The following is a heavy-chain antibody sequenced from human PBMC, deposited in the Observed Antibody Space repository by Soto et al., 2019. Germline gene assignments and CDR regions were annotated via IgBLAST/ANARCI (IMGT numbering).Heavy chain of an antibody. CDR2: IYPGDSDT. Sequence: PGESLKISCKGSGYSFSSHWIGWVRQMPGKGLDWMGIIYPGDSDTRYSPSFQGQVLISADTSISTAYLQWSSLKASDTAMYYCARRGHGSGSYHAFDTWGQGALVKVSS. V-gene: IGHV5-51*01. J-gene: IGHJ4*02. CDR3: ARRGHGSGSYHAFDT. D-gene: IGHD3-10*01. CDR1: GYSFSSHW.